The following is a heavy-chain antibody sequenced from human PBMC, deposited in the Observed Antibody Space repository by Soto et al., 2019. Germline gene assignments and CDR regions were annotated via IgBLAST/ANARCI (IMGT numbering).Heavy chain of an antibody. CDR2: IYYSGRT. Sequence: QVQLQESGPGLVKSSETLSLTCTVSGGSVSSEHYYWNWIRQTPGKGLEWIGYIYYSGRTNYNPSLESRPPMAGDLAKNPFAPELSAVAAADPAVDFGAGGTDRKEGGYWGQGTLVTVSS. J-gene: IGHJ4*02. CDR3: AGGTDRKEGGY. CDR1: GGSVSSEHYY. V-gene: IGHV4-61*03. D-gene: IGHD3-16*01.